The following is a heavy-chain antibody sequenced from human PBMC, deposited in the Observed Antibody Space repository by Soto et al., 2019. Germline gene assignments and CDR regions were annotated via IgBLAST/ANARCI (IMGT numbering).Heavy chain of an antibody. J-gene: IGHJ4*02. CDR2: ISGSGNYI. V-gene: IGHV3-21*01. CDR1: GFTFSSYA. Sequence: GGSLRLSCAASGFTFSSYAMNWVRQAPGKGLEWVSSISGSGNYIYYADSVKGRFTFSRDNAKNSLYLQMNSLRAEDTAVYYCARDMEFCTNGLCYWFDYWGQGTLVTVSS. D-gene: IGHD2-8*01. CDR3: ARDMEFCTNGLCYWFDY.